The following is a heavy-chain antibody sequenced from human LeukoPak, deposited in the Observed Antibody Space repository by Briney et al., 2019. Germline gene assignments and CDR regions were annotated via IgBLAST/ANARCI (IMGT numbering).Heavy chain of an antibody. CDR3: AKTQNVNFDNLTGCFDY. J-gene: IGHJ4*02. Sequence: PGGTLRLSCAASGFTFSSYGMSWVPKAQGQGLEWVSDISGSGGSTYYADSVRGRFTISRDISKNTLYLQMDSLSAESTDVYYCAKTQNVNFDNLTGCFDYWGQGTLVTVSS. CDR1: GFTFSSYG. D-gene: IGHD3-9*01. V-gene: IGHV3-23*01. CDR2: ISGSGGST.